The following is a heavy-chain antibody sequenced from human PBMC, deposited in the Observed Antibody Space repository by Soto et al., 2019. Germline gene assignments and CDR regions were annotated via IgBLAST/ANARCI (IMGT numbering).Heavy chain of an antibody. CDR1: GGSFSGYY. Sequence: SETLSLTCAVYGGSFSGYYWSWIRQPPGKGLEWIGEINHSGSTNYNPSLKSRVTISVDTSKNQFSLKLSSVTAADTAVYYCAKCITALGPIDYWGQGTLVTVS. D-gene: IGHD6-6*01. V-gene: IGHV4-34*01. J-gene: IGHJ4*02. CDR2: INHSGST. CDR3: AKCITALGPIDY.